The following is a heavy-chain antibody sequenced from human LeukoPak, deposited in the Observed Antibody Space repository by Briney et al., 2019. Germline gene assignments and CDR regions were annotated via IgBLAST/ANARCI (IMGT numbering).Heavy chain of an antibody. CDR1: GYTFTSYG. Sequence: ASVKVSCKASGYTFTSYGISWVRQAPGQGLEWMGWISAYNGNTNYAQKLQGRVTMTTDTSTSTAYMELRSLRSDDTAVYYCARDQGDSSGYYYSPYYYYYYGMDVWGQGTTVTVSS. CDR2: ISAYNGNT. V-gene: IGHV1-18*01. CDR3: ARDQGDSSGYYYSPYYYYYYGMDV. J-gene: IGHJ6*02. D-gene: IGHD3-22*01.